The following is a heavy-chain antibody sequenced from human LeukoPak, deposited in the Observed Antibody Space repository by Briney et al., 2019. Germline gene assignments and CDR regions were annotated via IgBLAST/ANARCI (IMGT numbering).Heavy chain of an antibody. D-gene: IGHD3-22*01. CDR1: SGSFSGYY. V-gene: IGHV4-34*01. CDR3: ARGTTYYYDSSGYYHFDY. CDR2: INHSGST. Sequence: SETLSLTCAVYSGSFSGYYWSWIRQPPGKGLEWIGEINHSGSTNYNPSLKSRVTISVDTSKNQFSLKLSSVTAADTAVYYCARGTTYYYDSSGYYHFDYWGQGTLVTVSS. J-gene: IGHJ4*02.